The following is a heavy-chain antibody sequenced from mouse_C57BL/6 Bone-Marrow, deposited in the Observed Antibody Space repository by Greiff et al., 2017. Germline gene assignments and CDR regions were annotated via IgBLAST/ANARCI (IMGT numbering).Heavy chain of an antibody. V-gene: IGHV5-2*01. CDR3: ARHDSTDWYFDV. J-gene: IGHJ1*03. CDR1: EYEFPSHD. Sequence: EVMLVESGGGLVQPGASLKLSCESNEYEFPSHDMSWVRKTPEQRLELVAAINSDGGSTYYPDTMERRFIISRDNTNKTLYLQMSSLRSEDTALYYCARHDSTDWYFDVWGTGTTVTVSS. D-gene: IGHD2-1*01. CDR2: INSDGGST.